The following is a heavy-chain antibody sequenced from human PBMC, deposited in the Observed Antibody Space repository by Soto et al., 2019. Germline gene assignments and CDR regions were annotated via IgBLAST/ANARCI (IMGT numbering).Heavy chain of an antibody. V-gene: IGHV4-31*03. CDR1: GGSISSGGYY. CDR3: ARDGSSIAARPGWFDP. J-gene: IGHJ5*02. D-gene: IGHD6-6*01. CDR2: IYYSGST. Sequence: QVQLQESGPGLVKPSQTLSLTCTVSGGSISSGGYYWSWIRQHPGKGLEWIGYIYYSGSTYYNPSLKSRVTISVDTSKNQFSLKLSSVTAADTAVYYCARDGSSIAARPGWFDPWGQGTLVTVSS.